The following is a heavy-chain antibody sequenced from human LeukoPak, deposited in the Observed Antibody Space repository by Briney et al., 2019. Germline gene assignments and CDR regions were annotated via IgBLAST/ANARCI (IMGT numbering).Heavy chain of an antibody. Sequence: GGSLRLSCAASGFTFSSYGMHWVRQAPGKGLEWVAFIRYDGSNKYYADSVKGRFTISRDNSKNTLYLQMNSLRAEDTAVYYCAKWVVVVPAAISGMQHNYMDVWGKGTTVTVSS. J-gene: IGHJ6*03. CDR3: AKWVVVVPAAISGMQHNYMDV. CDR2: IRYDGSNK. D-gene: IGHD2-2*02. V-gene: IGHV3-30*02. CDR1: GFTFSSYG.